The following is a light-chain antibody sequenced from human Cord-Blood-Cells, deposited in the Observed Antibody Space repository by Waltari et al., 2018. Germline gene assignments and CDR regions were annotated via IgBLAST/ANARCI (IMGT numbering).Light chain of an antibody. Sequence: QSALTQPASVSGSPGQSITISCTGTSSDVGGYNYVSWYQQHPGKAPKLMIYEVSNRPLVVSHRFSGSKSGNTASLTISGLQAEDEADYYCSSYTSSSTLYVFGTGTKVTVL. V-gene: IGLV2-14*01. CDR2: EVS. CDR3: SSYTSSSTLYV. J-gene: IGLJ1*01. CDR1: SSDVGGYNY.